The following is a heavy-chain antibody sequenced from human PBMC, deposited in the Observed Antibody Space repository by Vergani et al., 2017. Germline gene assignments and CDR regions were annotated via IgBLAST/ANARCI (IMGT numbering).Heavy chain of an antibody. Sequence: QVQLVESGGGVVQPGRSLRLSCAASGFTFSSYGMPWVRQAPGKGLEWVAVISYDGSNKYYADSVKGRFTISRDNSKNTLYLQMKSLRTEDTAVYYCAKAYPLDYWGQGTLVTVSS. CDR3: AKAYPLDY. V-gene: IGHV3-30*18. CDR1: GFTFSSYG. J-gene: IGHJ4*02. D-gene: IGHD2-2*01. CDR2: ISYDGSNK.